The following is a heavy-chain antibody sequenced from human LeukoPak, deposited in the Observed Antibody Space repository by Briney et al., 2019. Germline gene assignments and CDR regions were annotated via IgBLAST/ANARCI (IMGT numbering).Heavy chain of an antibody. CDR3: ARRDTGSYSRY. V-gene: IGHV4-38-2*02. Sequence: SETLSLTCTVSGYSISSGYYWGWIRQPPGKGLEWIGSIYHSGSTNYNPSLKSRVTISVDTSKNQFSLKLSSVTAADTAVYYCARRDTGSYSRYWGQGTLVTVSS. J-gene: IGHJ4*02. CDR1: GYSISSGYY. D-gene: IGHD1-26*01. CDR2: IYHSGST.